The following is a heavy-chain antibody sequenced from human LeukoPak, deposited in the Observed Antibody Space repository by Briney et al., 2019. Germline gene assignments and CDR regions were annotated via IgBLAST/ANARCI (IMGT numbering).Heavy chain of an antibody. CDR1: GYTFTSYG. J-gene: IGHJ4*02. D-gene: IGHD3-9*01. V-gene: IGHV1-18*01. CDR3: ARAHLQYSDWLPLYYFDY. Sequence: GASVKVSCKGSGYTFTSYGISWVRQAPGQGLEWMGWISGYNGNTKYAQKVQDRVTMATDTSTSTAYMELRSLRTDDTAVYYCARAHLQYSDWLPLYYFDYWGQGTLVTVSS. CDR2: ISGYNGNT.